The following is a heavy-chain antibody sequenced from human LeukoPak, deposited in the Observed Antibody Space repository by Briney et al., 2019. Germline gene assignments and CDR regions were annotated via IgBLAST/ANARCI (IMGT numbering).Heavy chain of an antibody. D-gene: IGHD6-13*01. V-gene: IGHV1-18*01. Sequence: GASVKVSCKASGGTFSSYAISWVRQAPGQGLEWMGWISAYNGNTNYAQKLQGRVTMTTDTSTSTAYMELRSLRSDDTAVYYCARVSRSSLYSSSWYGPLDYWSQGTLVIVSS. J-gene: IGHJ4*02. CDR3: ARVSRSSLYSSSWYGPLDY. CDR1: GGTFSSYA. CDR2: ISAYNGNT.